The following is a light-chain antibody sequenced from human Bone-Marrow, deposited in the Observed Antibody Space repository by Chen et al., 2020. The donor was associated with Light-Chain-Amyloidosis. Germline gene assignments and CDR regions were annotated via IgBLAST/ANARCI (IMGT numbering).Light chain of an antibody. V-gene: IGLV1-51*01. Sequence: QSVLTQPPSVSAAPGQKVTISCSGSNSNIGRNYVSWYQQLPVAAPELLIYDNNKRPTEFLDRFSGAEAGTSATLGSSGLQTGDEADYYCGTWDSSLSAVVFGGGTKLTVL. CDR2: DNN. J-gene: IGLJ3*02. CDR3: GTWDSSLSAVV. CDR1: NSNIGRNY.